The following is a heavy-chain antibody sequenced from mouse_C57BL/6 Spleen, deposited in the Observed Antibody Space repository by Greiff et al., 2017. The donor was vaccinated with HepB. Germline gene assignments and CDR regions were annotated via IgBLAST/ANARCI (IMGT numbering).Heavy chain of an antibody. J-gene: IGHJ2*01. CDR3: ARFGDGYDSFDY. CDR1: GYAFSSYW. CDR2: IYPGDGDT. V-gene: IGHV1-80*01. Sequence: VQLQQSGAELVKPGASVKISCKASGYAFSSYWMNWVKQRPGKGLEWIGQIYPGDGDTNYNGKFKGKATLTADKSSSTAYMQLSSLTSEDSAVYFWARFGDGYDSFDYWGQGTTLTVSS. D-gene: IGHD2-2*01.